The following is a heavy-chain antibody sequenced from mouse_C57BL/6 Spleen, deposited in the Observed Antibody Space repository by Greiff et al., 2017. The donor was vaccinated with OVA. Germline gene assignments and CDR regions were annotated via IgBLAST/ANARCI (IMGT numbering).Heavy chain of an antibody. V-gene: IGHV5-17*01. D-gene: IGHD4-1*01. CDR2: ISSGSSTL. CDR3: ARLTGNAMDY. CDR1: GFTFSDYG. J-gene: IGHJ4*01. Sequence: EVKVEESGGGLVKPGGSLKLSCAASGFTFSDYGMHWVRQAPEKGLEWVAYISSGSSTLYYADTVKGRFTISRDNAKTTLFLQMTSLRAEDTAMYYCARLTGNAMDYWGQGTSVTVSS.